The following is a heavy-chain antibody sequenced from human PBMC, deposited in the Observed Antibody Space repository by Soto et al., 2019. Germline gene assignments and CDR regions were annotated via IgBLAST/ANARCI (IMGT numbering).Heavy chain of an antibody. CDR1: GGSITDNS. J-gene: IGHJ5*02. CDR3: ARDQGVVITADNWFDP. D-gene: IGHD3-22*01. V-gene: IGHV4-4*07. CDR2: IYSSGGT. Sequence: LSLTCTVSGGSITDNSWVWIRQPAGKGLEWVGRIYSSGGTNYNPSLKSRVTMSVDTSRNQFSLRLRSVTATDTAVYFCARDQGVVITADNWFDPWGQGTLVTVSS.